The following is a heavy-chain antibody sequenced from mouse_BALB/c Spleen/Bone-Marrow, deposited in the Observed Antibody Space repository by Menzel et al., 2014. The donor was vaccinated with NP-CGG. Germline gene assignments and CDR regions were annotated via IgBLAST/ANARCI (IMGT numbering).Heavy chain of an antibody. V-gene: IGHV3-5*02. CDR2: IYYSGTI. Sequence: EVKLVESGPGLVKPSQTVSLTYTVTGISITTGNYRWSWIRQFPGNKLEWIGYIYYSGTITYNPSLTSRTTITRDTSKNQFFLEMNSLTAEDTATYYCARDGGLRGYAMDYWGQGTSVTVSS. CDR3: ARDGGLRGYAMDY. CDR1: GISITTGNYR. J-gene: IGHJ4*01. D-gene: IGHD2-4*01.